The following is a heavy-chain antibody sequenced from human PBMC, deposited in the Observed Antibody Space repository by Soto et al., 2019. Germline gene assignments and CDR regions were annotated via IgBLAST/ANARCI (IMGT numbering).Heavy chain of an antibody. V-gene: IGHV1-2*02. Sequence: ASVKVSCKASVYTFTGYYMHWVRRAPGQGLEWMGWINPNSGGTNYAQNVQGRVTLTTDTSTSTAYMELRSLRSNDTAIYYCAMVDVYVTPSPQDVWGQGTTVTVSS. J-gene: IGHJ6*02. CDR2: INPNSGGT. CDR1: VYTFTGYY. CDR3: AMVDVYVTPSPQDV. D-gene: IGHD3-16*01.